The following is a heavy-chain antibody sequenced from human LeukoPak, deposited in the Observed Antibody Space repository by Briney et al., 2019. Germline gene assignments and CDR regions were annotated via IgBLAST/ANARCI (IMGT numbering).Heavy chain of an antibody. CDR1: GYTFTGQY. D-gene: IGHD3-10*01. J-gene: IGHJ4*02. CDR2: INPNSGGT. V-gene: IGHV1-2*02. Sequence: ASVKVSCKTSGYTFTGQYLHWLRQAPGQGLEWMGFINPNSGGTNYAQKFQGRVTMTRDTSISTAYMELSSLTSDDTAVYYCARDLEGYHYGSGNYPQWGQGTLITVSS. CDR3: ARDLEGYHYGSGNYPQ.